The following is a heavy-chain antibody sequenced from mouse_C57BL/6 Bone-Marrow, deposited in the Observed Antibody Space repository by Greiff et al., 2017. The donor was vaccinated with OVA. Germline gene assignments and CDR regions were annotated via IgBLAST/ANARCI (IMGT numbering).Heavy chain of an antibody. CDR1: GFTFSSYA. J-gene: IGHJ3*01. CDR2: ISDGGSYT. D-gene: IGHD2-4*01. V-gene: IGHV5-4*01. CDR3: ARVPFYYDSR. Sequence: EVQLVESGGGLVKPGGSLKLSCAASGFTFSSYAMSWVRQTPEKRLEWVATISDGGSYTYYPDNVQGRSTITRDNANNNPYLQMSHLTSEDTARYYCARVPFYYDSRWGQGTLVTVSA.